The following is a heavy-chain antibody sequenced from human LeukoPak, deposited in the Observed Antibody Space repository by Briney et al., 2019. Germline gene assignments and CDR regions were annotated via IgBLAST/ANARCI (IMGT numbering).Heavy chain of an antibody. V-gene: IGHV1-69*06. CDR2: IIPIFGTA. D-gene: IGHD3-9*01. Sequence: ASVKVSCKASGGTFSSYAISWVRQAPGQGLEWMGGIIPIFGTANYAQKFQGRVTITADKSTSTAYMGLSSLRSEDTAVYYCARRGRRTILSAFDIWGQGTMVTVSS. CDR1: GGTFSSYA. J-gene: IGHJ3*02. CDR3: ARRGRRTILSAFDI.